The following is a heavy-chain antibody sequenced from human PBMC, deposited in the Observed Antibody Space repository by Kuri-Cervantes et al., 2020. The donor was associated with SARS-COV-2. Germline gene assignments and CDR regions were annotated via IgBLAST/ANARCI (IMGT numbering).Heavy chain of an antibody. Sequence: GESLKISCAASGIPTNTYDMTWVRQAAGKGLGWVSTISGRGDKTYYADSVKGRFTVSRDNAKNTVYLQMSSLGDDDTAVYYCARDYRTRANSWLHDYAPMDVWGQGTTVTVSS. CDR3: ARDYRTRANSWLHDYAPMDV. D-gene: IGHD4-17*01. V-gene: IGHV3-23*01. J-gene: IGHJ6*02. CDR1: GIPTNTYD. CDR2: ISGRGDKT.